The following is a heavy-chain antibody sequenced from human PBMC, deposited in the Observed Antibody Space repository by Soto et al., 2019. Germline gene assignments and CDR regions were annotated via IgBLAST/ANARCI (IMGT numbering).Heavy chain of an antibody. CDR3: ARDRKSNYARGGARYYYYMDV. CDR1: GFTVSSNY. CDR2: IYSGGST. J-gene: IGHJ6*03. V-gene: IGHV3-53*04. Sequence: GGSLRLSCAASGFTVSSNYMSWVRQAPGKGLEWVSVIYSGGSTYYADSVKGRFTISRHNSKNTLYLQMNSLRAEDTAVYYCARDRKSNYARGGARYYYYMDVWGKGTTVTVSS. D-gene: IGHD4-4*01.